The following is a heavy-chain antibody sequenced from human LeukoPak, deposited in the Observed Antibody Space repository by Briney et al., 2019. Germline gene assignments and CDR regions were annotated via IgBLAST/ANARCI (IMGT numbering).Heavy chain of an antibody. V-gene: IGHV3-30*02. J-gene: IGHJ4*02. Sequence: GGSLRLSCAASGFTFSSYEMNWVRQAPGKGLEWVAFIRYDGSNKYYADSVKGRFTISRDNSKNTLYLQMNSLRAEDTAVYYCANHDFWSGYYSYWGQGTLVTVSS. CDR2: IRYDGSNK. CDR1: GFTFSSYE. CDR3: ANHDFWSGYYSY. D-gene: IGHD3-3*01.